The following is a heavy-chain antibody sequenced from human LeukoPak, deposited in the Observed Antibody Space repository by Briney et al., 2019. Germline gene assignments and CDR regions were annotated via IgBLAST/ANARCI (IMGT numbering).Heavy chain of an antibody. CDR1: GFTVSSNY. D-gene: IGHD3-10*01. Sequence: GSLRLSCAASGFTVSSNYMSWVRQAPGKGLEWVSVVYSGGSTYYADSVKGRFTISRHNSKNTLYLQMNSLRAEDTAVYYCARDRVDITMVRGVMSAKYYYYGMDVWGQGTTVTVSS. CDR2: VYSGGST. V-gene: IGHV3-53*04. CDR3: ARDRVDITMVRGVMSAKYYYYGMDV. J-gene: IGHJ6*02.